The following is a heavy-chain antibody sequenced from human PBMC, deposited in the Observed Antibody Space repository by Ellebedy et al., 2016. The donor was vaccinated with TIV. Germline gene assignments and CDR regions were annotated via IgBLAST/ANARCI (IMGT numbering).Heavy chain of an antibody. J-gene: IGHJ3*01. CDR3: ARAQGLRSSDWVLTGTFDL. V-gene: IGHV1-69*06. CDR2: IIPIFGTA. Sequence: ASVKVSCKASGGTFSSYAISWVRQAPGQGLEWMGGIIPIFGTANYAQKLQGRVTITADKSTSTAYMELSSLRSEDTAVYYCARAQGLRSSDWVLTGTFDLWGQGTMVTVSS. D-gene: IGHD3-9*01. CDR1: GGTFSSYA.